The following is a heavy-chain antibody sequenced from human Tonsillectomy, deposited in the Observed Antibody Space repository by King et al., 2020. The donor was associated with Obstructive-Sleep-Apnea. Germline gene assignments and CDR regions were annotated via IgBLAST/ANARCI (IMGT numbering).Heavy chain of an antibody. Sequence: MQLQESGPGLVKPSETLSLTCSVSGGSISNYYWSWIRQPPGKGLEWFGYMFYSGNTNYNPSLKSRVTISADTSKSQSSLRLSSVTAADTAVYYCARHRGGEDSGGYGDYFDYWGQGTLVTVSS. J-gene: IGHJ4*02. CDR2: MFYSGNT. D-gene: IGHD4-17*01. CDR3: ARHRGGEDSGGYGDYFDY. V-gene: IGHV4-59*08. CDR1: GGSISNYY.